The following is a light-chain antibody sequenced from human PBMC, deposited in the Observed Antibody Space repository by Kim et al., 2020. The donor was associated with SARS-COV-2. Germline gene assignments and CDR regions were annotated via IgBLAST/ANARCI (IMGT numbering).Light chain of an antibody. V-gene: IGLV2-14*03. Sequence: GQSITISCTGTSSDIGDYNYVAWYQQHPGKAPKRLIYSVSNRPSGVSNRFSGSKSGNTASLTISGLQAEDEADYYCSSYTGSNTLLFGGGTQLTVL. CDR1: SSDIGDYNY. J-gene: IGLJ2*01. CDR3: SSYTGSNTLL. CDR2: SVS.